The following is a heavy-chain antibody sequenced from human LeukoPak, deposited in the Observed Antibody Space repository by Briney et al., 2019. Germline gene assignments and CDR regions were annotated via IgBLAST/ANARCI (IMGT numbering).Heavy chain of an antibody. J-gene: IGHJ4*02. D-gene: IGHD1-7*01. CDR1: GFTFSSYS. Sequence: GGSLRLSCAASGFTFSSYSMNWVRQAPGKGLEWVSYISSSSSTIYYADSVKGRFTISRDNAKNSLYLQMNSLRAEDTAVYYCARGPRFNWNYEEFDYWGQGTLVTVSS. CDR2: ISSSSSTI. CDR3: ARGPRFNWNYEEFDY. V-gene: IGHV3-48*01.